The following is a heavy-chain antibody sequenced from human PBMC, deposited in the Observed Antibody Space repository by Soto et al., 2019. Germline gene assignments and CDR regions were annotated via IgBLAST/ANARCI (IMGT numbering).Heavy chain of an antibody. Sequence: GGSLRLSCAASGFTFSSYAMSWVRQAPGKGLEWVSAISGSGGSTYYADSVKGRFTISRDNSKNTLYLQMNSLRAEDTAVYYCAKVTYDSSGYYTDAFDIWGQGTMVTVSS. CDR2: ISGSGGST. V-gene: IGHV3-23*01. CDR3: AKVTYDSSGYYTDAFDI. CDR1: GFTFSSYA. J-gene: IGHJ3*02. D-gene: IGHD3-22*01.